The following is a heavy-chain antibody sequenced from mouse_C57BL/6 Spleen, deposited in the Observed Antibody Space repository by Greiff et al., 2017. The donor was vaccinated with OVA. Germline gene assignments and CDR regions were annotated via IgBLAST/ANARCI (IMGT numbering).Heavy chain of an antibody. CDR3: ARSGDGGFDY. CDR2: IYPGDGDT. Sequence: VKLQESGPELVKPGASVKISCKASGYAFSSSWMNWVKQRPGKGLEWIGRIYPGDGDTNYNGKFKGKATLTADKSSSTAYMQLSSLTSEDSAVYFCARSGDGGFDYWGQGTTLTVSS. CDR1: GYAFSSSW. D-gene: IGHD2-3*01. J-gene: IGHJ2*01. V-gene: IGHV1-82*01.